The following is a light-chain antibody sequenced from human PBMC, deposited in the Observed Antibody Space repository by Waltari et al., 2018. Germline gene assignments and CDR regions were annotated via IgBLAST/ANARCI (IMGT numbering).Light chain of an antibody. J-gene: IGLJ1*01. CDR1: SSNIGANYD. CDR2: GDN. CDR3: QSYDRSLAGSYV. V-gene: IGLV1-40*01. Sequence: QSVLTQPPSVSGAPGQRVTISCTGSSSNIGANYDLHWYHQLPGTAPKLLIYGDNNRPSGVPDRFSASKSGTSASLAITGLQAEDEADYYCQSYDRSLAGSYVFGSGTEVTVL.